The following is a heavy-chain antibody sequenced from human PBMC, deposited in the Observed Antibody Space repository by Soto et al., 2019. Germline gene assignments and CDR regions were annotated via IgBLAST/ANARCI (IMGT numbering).Heavy chain of an antibody. CDR2: INSDGTGI. Sequence: EVHLVESGGDLVQPGGSLRLSCAASGFTFSSYWMHWVRQAPGKGLGWVSRINSDGTGITYADSVKGRFTISRDGAKNTLYLQMNSLRPEDTAVYYCANILLDYWGQGTLVTVSS. D-gene: IGHD2-21*01. V-gene: IGHV3-74*03. CDR3: ANILLDY. J-gene: IGHJ4*02. CDR1: GFTFSSYW.